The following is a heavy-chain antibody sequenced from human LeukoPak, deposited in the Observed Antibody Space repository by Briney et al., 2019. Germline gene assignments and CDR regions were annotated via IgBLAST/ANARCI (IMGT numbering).Heavy chain of an antibody. CDR2: ISGSGGST. D-gene: IGHD2-21*01. CDR3: ARDRAGEGYYYYYYMDV. Sequence: GGSLRLSCAASGFTFSSYAMSWVRQAPGKGLEWVSAISGSGGSTYYADSVRGRFTISRDNSKNTLYLQMNSLRAEDTAVYYCARDRAGEGYYYYYYMDVWGKGTTVTVSS. J-gene: IGHJ6*03. V-gene: IGHV3-23*01. CDR1: GFTFSSYA.